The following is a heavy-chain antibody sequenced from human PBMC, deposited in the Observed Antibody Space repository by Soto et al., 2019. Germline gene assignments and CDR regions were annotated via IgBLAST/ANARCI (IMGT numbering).Heavy chain of an antibody. CDR3: ARDIGSYAYGEGY. J-gene: IGHJ4*02. D-gene: IGHD3-10*01. V-gene: IGHV4-4*07. Sequence: PSETLSLTCSVSGGSINSYWWSWIRQPAGKGLEWIGRVYSSGTTDYNPSLNSRATLSVETSKNQFSLKLSSVTAADTAVYYCARDIGSYAYGEGYWGQGLPVPASS. CDR2: VYSSGTT. CDR1: GGSINSYW.